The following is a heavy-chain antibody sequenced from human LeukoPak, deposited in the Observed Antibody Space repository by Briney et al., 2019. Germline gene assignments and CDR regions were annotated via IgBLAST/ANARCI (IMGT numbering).Heavy chain of an antibody. CDR1: GGSISSYY. D-gene: IGHD6-13*01. CDR2: NSNSGSI. CDR3: ARVGSWSFDY. V-gene: IGHV4-59*01. Sequence: PSETLSLTCTVSGGSISSYYWSWIRQSPGKRLEWIGYNSNSGSINYNPSLKSRVTISVDTSKNQFSLRLTSVTAEVTAVYYCARVGSWSFDYWGQGTLVTVSS. J-gene: IGHJ4*02.